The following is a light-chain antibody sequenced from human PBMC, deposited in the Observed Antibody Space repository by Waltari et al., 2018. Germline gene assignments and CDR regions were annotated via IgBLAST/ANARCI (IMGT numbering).Light chain of an antibody. CDR3: QQYRMTPVT. Sequence: EVLLTHSPGTLSLSPGDRATLSCRASESVDDLSAWYQQKPGQAPRLLIYDASTRATGIPDRFSGSGSGTDFTLTISRLEAGDFALYYCQQYRMTPVTFGRGTKVEIK. CDR1: ESVDDL. V-gene: IGKV3-20*01. CDR2: DAS. J-gene: IGKJ2*01.